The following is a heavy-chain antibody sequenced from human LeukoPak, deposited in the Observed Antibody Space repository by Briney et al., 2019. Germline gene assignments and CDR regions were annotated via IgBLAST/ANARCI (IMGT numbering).Heavy chain of an antibody. Sequence: SSETLSLTCSVSGVYFSNYYWSWIRQPPGKGLEWIGFIYYSGTTDHNPSLMSRVTISIDTSKKQFSLTLSSVTAADTAVYYCARGVVLTGYPLDFWGRGTLVTVSS. V-gene: IGHV4-59*01. D-gene: IGHD3-9*01. CDR1: GVYFSNYY. CDR3: ARGVVLTGYPLDF. J-gene: IGHJ4*02. CDR2: IYYSGTT.